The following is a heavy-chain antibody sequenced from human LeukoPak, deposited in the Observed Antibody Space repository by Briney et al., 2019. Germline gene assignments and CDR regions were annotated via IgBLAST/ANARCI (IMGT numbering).Heavy chain of an antibody. CDR2: INAGNGNT. CDR1: GYTFTSYG. CDR3: ARESDGDWVYYGMDV. J-gene: IGHJ6*02. Sequence: ASVKVSCKASGYTFTSYGISWVRQAPGQGLEWMGWINAGNGNTKYSQKFQGRVTITRDTSASTAYMELSSLRSEDTAVYYCARESDGDWVYYGMDVWGQGTTVTVSS. D-gene: IGHD4-17*01. V-gene: IGHV1-3*01.